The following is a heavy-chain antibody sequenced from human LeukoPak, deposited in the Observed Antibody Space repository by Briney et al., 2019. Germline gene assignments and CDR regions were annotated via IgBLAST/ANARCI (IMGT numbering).Heavy chain of an antibody. V-gene: IGHV1-24*01. J-gene: IGHJ4*02. CDR1: GYTLTELS. CDR2: FDPEDGET. CDR3: ATSQGIGDFADY. Sequence: GPVKVSCKASGYTLTELSMHWVRQAPGKGLEWMGGFDPEDGETIYAQKFQGRVTMTEDTSTDTAYMELSSLRSEDTAVYYCATSQGIGDFADYWGQGTLVTVSS. D-gene: IGHD2-15*01.